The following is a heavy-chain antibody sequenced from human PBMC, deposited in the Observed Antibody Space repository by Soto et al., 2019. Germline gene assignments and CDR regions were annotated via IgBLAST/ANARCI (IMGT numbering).Heavy chain of an antibody. CDR3: AKHLGIHNAGGLDY. CDR2: ISNGGVIT. Sequence: LRLSCAASGFLFENFTMNWIRQAPGRGLEWISAISNGGVITLYADSVKGRFSISRDDFERILYLQIDSLTAEDTAIYYCAKHLGIHNAGGLDYWGQGTVVTVSS. CDR1: GFLFENFT. J-gene: IGHJ4*02. D-gene: IGHD1-20*01. V-gene: IGHV3-23*01.